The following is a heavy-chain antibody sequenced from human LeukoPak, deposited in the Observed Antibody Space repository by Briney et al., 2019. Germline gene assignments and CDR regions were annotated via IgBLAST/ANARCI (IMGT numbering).Heavy chain of an antibody. CDR2: IIPIFGTA. CDR1: GGTFSSYA. CDR3: ASSNYDSLHWFDP. J-gene: IGHJ5*02. V-gene: IGHV1-69*06. D-gene: IGHD3-3*01. Sequence: VASVKVSCKASGGTFSSYAISWVRQAPGQGLEWMGGIIPIFGTANYAQKFQGRVTITADKSTSTAYMELSSLRSEDTAVYYCASSNYDSLHWFDPWGQGTLVTVSS.